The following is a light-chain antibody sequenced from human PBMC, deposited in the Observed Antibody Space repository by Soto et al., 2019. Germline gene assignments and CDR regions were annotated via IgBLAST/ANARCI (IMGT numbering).Light chain of an antibody. J-gene: IGKJ5*01. V-gene: IGKV1-12*01. CDR3: QQGDSFPIT. Sequence: DIQMTQSPSSVSASVGDRVTITCRASQSISSWLAWYQQKPGTVPRLLIYAASSLQDGVPSRFSGSGAGTEFTLTVTSLQPEDFGTYYCQQGDSFPITFGQGTRLEIK. CDR2: AAS. CDR1: QSISSW.